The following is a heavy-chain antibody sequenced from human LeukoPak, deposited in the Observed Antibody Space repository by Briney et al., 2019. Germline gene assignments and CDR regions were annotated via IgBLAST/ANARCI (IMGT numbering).Heavy chain of an antibody. V-gene: IGHV4-59*01. CDR2: IYHTGNT. CDR3: AREGLAARRGGFDI. J-gene: IGHJ3*02. D-gene: IGHD6-6*01. Sequence: TASETLSLTCTVSGGSISSYFWTWIRQPPGKGLEWIGYIYHTGNTNYSPSLRGRVTMSIDTSRNQFSLKLNSVTATDTAVYYCAREGLAARRGGFDIWGQGTVVTVSS. CDR1: GGSISSYF.